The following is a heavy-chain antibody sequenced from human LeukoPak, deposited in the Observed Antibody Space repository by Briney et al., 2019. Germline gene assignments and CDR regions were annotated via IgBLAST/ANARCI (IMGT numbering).Heavy chain of an antibody. V-gene: IGHV4-39*01. Sequence: SETLSLTCTVSGGSISSSSYYWGWLRQPPGKGLEWIGSIYYSGSTYYNPSLKSRVTISVDTSKNQFSLKLSSVTAADTAVYYCARHVYDFWTGLETPGAFDIWGQGTMVTVSS. CDR1: GGSISSSSYY. J-gene: IGHJ3*02. D-gene: IGHD3-3*01. CDR3: ARHVYDFWTGLETPGAFDI. CDR2: IYYSGST.